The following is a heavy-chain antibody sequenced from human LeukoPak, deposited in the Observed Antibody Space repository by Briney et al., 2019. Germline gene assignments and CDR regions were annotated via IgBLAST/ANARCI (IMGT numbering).Heavy chain of an antibody. CDR2: IYTSGST. D-gene: IGHD2-21*02. V-gene: IGHV4-4*07. J-gene: IGHJ4*02. Sequence: SETLSLTCTVSGGSISSYYWSWIRQPAGKGLEWIGRIYTSGSTNYNPSLKSRVTMSVDTSKNQFSLKLSSVTAADTAVYYCARGGLARSEVSRVVTVGDNFDYWGQGTLVTVSS. CDR1: GGSISSYY. CDR3: ARGGLARSEVSRVVTVGDNFDY.